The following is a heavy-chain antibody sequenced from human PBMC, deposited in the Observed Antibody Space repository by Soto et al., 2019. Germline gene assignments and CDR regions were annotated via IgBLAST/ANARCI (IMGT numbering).Heavy chain of an antibody. Sequence: GGSLRLSCAASGFAFRDYAMHWVRQAPGKGLEWVAVLSHDGKNEHYADSVKGRCTISRDNSGDTLFLQMYSLRREDTALYYCARSREGSGYKWDGMDVWGQGTTVTVSS. J-gene: IGHJ6*02. CDR2: LSHDGKNE. CDR3: ARSREGSGYKWDGMDV. D-gene: IGHD5-18*01. CDR1: GFAFRDYA. V-gene: IGHV3-30*03.